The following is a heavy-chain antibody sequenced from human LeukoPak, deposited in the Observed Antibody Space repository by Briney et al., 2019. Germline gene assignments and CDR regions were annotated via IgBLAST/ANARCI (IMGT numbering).Heavy chain of an antibody. CDR3: ASSSECGGACYSVSQIDY. J-gene: IGHJ4*02. D-gene: IGHD2-21*02. CDR1: GGTFSSYA. V-gene: IGHV1-69*05. Sequence: SVKVSCKASGGTFSSYAISWVRQAAGQGLEWMGGIIPIFGTANYAQKFQGRVTITTDESTSTAYMELSSLRSEDTAVYYCASSSECGGACYSVSQIDYWGQGTLVTVSS. CDR2: IIPIFGTA.